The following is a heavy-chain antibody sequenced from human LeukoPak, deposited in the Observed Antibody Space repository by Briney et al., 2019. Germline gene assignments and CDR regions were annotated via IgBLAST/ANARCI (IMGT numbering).Heavy chain of an antibody. CDR1: GFTFSTYA. Sequence: GGSLRLSCAASGFTFSTYAMSWVRQAPGKGLEWVSAISGSGGSTYYADSVKGRFTISRDNSKNTLYLHVNSLRAEDTAVYYCAKDTSIGKYCTSGVCSPFDYWGQGTLVTVSS. CDR2: ISGSGGST. V-gene: IGHV3-23*01. J-gene: IGHJ4*02. CDR3: AKDTSIGKYCTSGVCSPFDY. D-gene: IGHD2-8*01.